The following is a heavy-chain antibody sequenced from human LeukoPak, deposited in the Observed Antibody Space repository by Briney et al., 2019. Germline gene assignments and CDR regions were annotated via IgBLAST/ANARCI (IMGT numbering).Heavy chain of an antibody. J-gene: IGHJ4*02. Sequence: SVKVSCKASGGTFSSYAISWVRQAPGQGLEWMGRIIPIFGTANYAQKFQGRVTITADESTSTAYMEPSSLRSEDTAVYYRLIVVTAVYYFDYWGQGTLVTVSS. CDR2: IIPIFGTA. CDR3: LIVVTAVYYFDY. V-gene: IGHV1-69*15. CDR1: GGTFSSYA. D-gene: IGHD2-21*02.